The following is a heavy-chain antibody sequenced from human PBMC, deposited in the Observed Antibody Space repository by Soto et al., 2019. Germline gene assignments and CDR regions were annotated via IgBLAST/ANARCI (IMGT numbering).Heavy chain of an antibody. CDR3: AKGGSHNFDY. CDR2: MSSDGSNE. CDR1: GFTFSHYA. J-gene: IGHJ4*02. Sequence: QVQLVESGGGVVQPGRSLRLSCAASGFTFSHYAMHWVRQAPGKGLEWVALMSSDGSNEYYADSVKSRFTISKDNSKNTLYPQMNSLRAEDTAVYYCAKGGSHNFDYWGQGTLVTVSS. V-gene: IGHV3-30*18. D-gene: IGHD1-26*01.